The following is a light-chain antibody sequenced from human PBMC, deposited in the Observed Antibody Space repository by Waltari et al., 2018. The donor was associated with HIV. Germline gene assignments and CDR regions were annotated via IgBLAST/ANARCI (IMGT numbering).Light chain of an antibody. CDR2: AAS. CDR3: QQSYSTPYT. CDR1: QIINNY. J-gene: IGKJ2*01. V-gene: IGKV1-39*01. Sequence: DIQMTQSPSSLSASVGDRVTITCRASQIINNYLNWYQQKPGKAPKFLIYAASSLQSGVPSRFSGSGSGTDFTLTISSLQPEDFATYYCQQSYSTPYTFGQGTKLEIK.